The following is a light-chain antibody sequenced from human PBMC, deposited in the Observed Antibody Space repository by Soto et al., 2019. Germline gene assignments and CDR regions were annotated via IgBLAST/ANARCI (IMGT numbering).Light chain of an antibody. CDR2: KAS. V-gene: IGKV1-5*03. J-gene: IGKJ1*01. Sequence: DIQMTQSPSTPSGSVGDRVTLPCLASQTISSWLAWYQQKPGKAPKLLIYKASTLKSGVPSRFSGSGSGTEFTLTISSLQPDDFATYYCQHYNSYSEAFGQGTKVDIK. CDR1: QTISSW. CDR3: QHYNSYSEA.